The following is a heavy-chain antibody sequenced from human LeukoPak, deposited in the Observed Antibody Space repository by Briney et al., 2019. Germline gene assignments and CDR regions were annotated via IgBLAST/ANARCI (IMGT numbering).Heavy chain of an antibody. CDR3: AKVRDSGGYWHQAFDY. CDR1: GFTFSSYA. Sequence: PGGSLRLSCAASGFTFSSYAMSWVRQAPGKGLEWVSGISRSGGSTYYADSVKGRFTICRENSENTLCLQLNSLSAEDTAVYYCAKVRDSGGYWHQAFDYWGQGTLVTVSS. D-gene: IGHD3-22*01. J-gene: IGHJ4*02. V-gene: IGHV3-23*01. CDR2: ISRSGGST.